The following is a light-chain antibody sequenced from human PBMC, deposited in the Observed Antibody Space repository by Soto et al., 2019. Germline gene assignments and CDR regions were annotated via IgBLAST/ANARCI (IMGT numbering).Light chain of an antibody. J-gene: IGKJ1*01. CDR1: QSLLHSNGYNY. CDR2: LGS. Sequence: DIVMTQSPLSLPVTPGEPASISCRSSQSLLHSNGYNYLDWYLQQPGQSPQLLIYLGSNRASGVPDRFSVSGAGTDFTLKSSRVEAEDVGVYYCMQALQTPRTFGQGTKVEIK. CDR3: MQALQTPRT. V-gene: IGKV2-28*01.